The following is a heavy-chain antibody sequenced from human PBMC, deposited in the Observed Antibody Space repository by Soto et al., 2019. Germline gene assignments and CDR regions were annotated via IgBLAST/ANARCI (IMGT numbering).Heavy chain of an antibody. V-gene: IGHV3-74*01. J-gene: IGHJ4*02. Sequence: EVQLVESGGGLVQPGGSLRLSCAPSGFTFSNYWMHWVRQAPGKGLEWVSRINEDGSVISYADSVKGRFTISRDNGKNTLYLQMNRLRVEDTAVYYCVRDLIIVVTPGDDFDYWGQGTLVTVPS. CDR3: VRDLIIVVTPGDDFDY. CDR2: INEDGSVI. D-gene: IGHD1-26*01. CDR1: GFTFSNYW.